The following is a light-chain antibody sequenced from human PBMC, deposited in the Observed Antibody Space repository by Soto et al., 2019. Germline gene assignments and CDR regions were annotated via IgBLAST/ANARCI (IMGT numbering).Light chain of an antibody. Sequence: DIQLTQSPSFLSASVGDRVTSTCRASQGISTDLAWYLQRPGKAPKLLIYGASTLQSGAPSRFSGSGSGTEFTLTISSLQTEDFGTYYCQQHNSDWNAFGQGTKLEIK. CDR1: QGISTD. J-gene: IGKJ2*01. CDR2: GAS. V-gene: IGKV1-9*01. CDR3: QQHNSDWNA.